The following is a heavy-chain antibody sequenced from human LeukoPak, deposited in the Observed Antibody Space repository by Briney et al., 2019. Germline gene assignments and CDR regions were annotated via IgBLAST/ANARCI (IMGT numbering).Heavy chain of an antibody. CDR1: GGSISSYY. Sequence: KASETLSLTCTVSGGSISSYYWSWIRQPPGKGLEWIGYIYYSGSTNYNPSLKSRVTISVDTSKNQFSLKLSSVTAADTAVYYCARGGWDYGGNFDAFDIWGQGTMVTVSS. D-gene: IGHD4-23*01. V-gene: IGHV4-59*12. CDR3: ARGGWDYGGNFDAFDI. J-gene: IGHJ3*02. CDR2: IYYSGST.